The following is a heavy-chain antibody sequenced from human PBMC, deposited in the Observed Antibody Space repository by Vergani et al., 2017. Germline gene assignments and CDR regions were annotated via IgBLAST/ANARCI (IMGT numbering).Heavy chain of an antibody. J-gene: IGHJ6*02. CDR3: ARDRSGLLWFGELLETYYYYGMDV. D-gene: IGHD3-10*01. CDR1: GYTFTSYG. Sequence: QVQLVQSGAEVKKPGSSVKVSCKASGYTFTSYGISWVRQAPGQGLEWMGWISAYNGNTNYAQKLQGRVTMTTDTSTSTAYMELRSLRSDDTAVYYCARDRSGLLWFGELLETYYYYGMDVWGQGTTVTVSS. V-gene: IGHV1-18*01. CDR2: ISAYNGNT.